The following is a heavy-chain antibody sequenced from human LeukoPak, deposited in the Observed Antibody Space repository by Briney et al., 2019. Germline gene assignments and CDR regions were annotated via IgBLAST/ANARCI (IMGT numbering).Heavy chain of an antibody. J-gene: IGHJ4*02. CDR3: ARDPFSENGSEYDLDY. Sequence: PGGSLRLSYAASGFTFSSYAMHWVRQAPGKGLEWVAVISYDGSNKYYADSVKGRFTISRDNSKNTLYLQMNSLRAEDTAVYYCARDPFSENGSEYDLDYWGQGTLVTVSS. CDR2: ISYDGSNK. D-gene: IGHD3-10*01. V-gene: IGHV3-30*04. CDR1: GFTFSSYA.